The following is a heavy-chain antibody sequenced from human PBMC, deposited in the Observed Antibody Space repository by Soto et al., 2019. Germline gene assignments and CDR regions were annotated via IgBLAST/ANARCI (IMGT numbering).Heavy chain of an antibody. D-gene: IGHD3-3*01. J-gene: IGHJ3*02. Sequence: ASVKVSCKASGYTFTSYAMHWVRQAPGQRLEWMGWINAGNGNTKYSQKFQGRVTMTEDTSTDTAYMELSSLRSEDTAVYYCATPTKIAIFGVVISDGFDIWGQGTMVTV. V-gene: IGHV1-3*01. CDR2: INAGNGNT. CDR1: GYTFTSYA. CDR3: ATPTKIAIFGVVISDGFDI.